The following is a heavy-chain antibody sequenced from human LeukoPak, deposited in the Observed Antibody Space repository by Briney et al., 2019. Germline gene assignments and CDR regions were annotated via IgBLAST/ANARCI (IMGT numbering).Heavy chain of an antibody. J-gene: IGHJ3*02. Sequence: GGSLRLSCAASGFTFSSYAMSWVRQAPGKGLEWVSAISGSGVSTYYADSVKGRFTNSRDNSKNTLYLQMNSLRAEDTAVYYCAKGYSSGLLNAFDIWGQGTMVTVSS. CDR2: ISGSGVST. D-gene: IGHD6-19*01. CDR1: GFTFSSYA. CDR3: AKGYSSGLLNAFDI. V-gene: IGHV3-23*01.